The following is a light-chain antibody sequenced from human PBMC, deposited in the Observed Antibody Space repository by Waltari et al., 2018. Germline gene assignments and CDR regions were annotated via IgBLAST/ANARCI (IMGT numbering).Light chain of an antibody. J-gene: IGLJ1*01. Sequence: QSVLTQPPSVSGAPGQRVTISCTGSSSNIGAGYDVHWYQQLPGTAPTLLIYGCSNWPSGVPDRFSGSKSCTAASLAITGLQAEDEADYYCQSYDSSLSGYVFGTGTKVTVL. V-gene: IGLV1-40*01. CDR3: QSYDSSLSGYV. CDR2: GCS. CDR1: SSNIGAGYD.